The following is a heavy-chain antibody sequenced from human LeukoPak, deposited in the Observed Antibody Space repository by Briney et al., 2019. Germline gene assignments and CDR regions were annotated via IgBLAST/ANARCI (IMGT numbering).Heavy chain of an antibody. J-gene: IGHJ5*02. CDR2: LRLDGSDK. D-gene: IGHD3-3*01. CDR1: GFTFSGYW. V-gene: IGHV3-7*01. CDR3: ARDAYDDASES. Sequence: AGGSLRLSCAASGFTFSGYWMTWVRQAPGKGLEWVANLRLDGSDKYYADSVKGRFTISRDNAKNSLYLQMNGLRADDTAIYYCARDAYDDASESWGQGTLVTVSS.